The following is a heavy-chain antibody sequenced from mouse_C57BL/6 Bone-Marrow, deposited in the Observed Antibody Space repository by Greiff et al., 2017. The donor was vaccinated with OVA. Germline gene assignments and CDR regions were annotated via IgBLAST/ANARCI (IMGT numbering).Heavy chain of an antibody. CDR1: GFNIKDDY. V-gene: IGHV14-4*01. D-gene: IGHD1-1*01. Sequence: EVQLQQSGAELVRPGASVKLSCTASGFNIKDDYMHWVKQRPEQGLEWIGWIDPENGDTEYASKFQGKATITADTSSNTAYLQLSSLTSEDTAVYYCARSNYYGSWGQGTTLTVSS. J-gene: IGHJ2*01. CDR2: IDPENGDT. CDR3: ARSNYYGS.